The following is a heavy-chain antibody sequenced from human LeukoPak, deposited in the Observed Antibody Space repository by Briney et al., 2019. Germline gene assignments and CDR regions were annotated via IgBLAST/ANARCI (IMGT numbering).Heavy chain of an antibody. J-gene: IGHJ5*02. CDR2: FDPEDGET. Sequence: ASVKVSCKVSGYTLTELSMHWVRQAPGKGLEWMGGFDPEDGETIYAQKFQGRVTMTEDTSTDTAYMELSSLRSEDTAVYYCATEGLLWFGESTNWFDPWGQGTLVTVSS. CDR3: ATEGLLWFGESTNWFDP. CDR1: GYTLTELS. V-gene: IGHV1-24*01. D-gene: IGHD3-10*01.